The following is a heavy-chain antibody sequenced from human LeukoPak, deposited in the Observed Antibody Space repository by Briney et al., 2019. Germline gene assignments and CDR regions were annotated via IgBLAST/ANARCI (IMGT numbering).Heavy chain of an antibody. CDR1: GFTFSSYS. J-gene: IGHJ4*02. CDR2: ISSSSSTI. D-gene: IGHD1-1*01. CDR3: ARERELERPCFDY. Sequence: PGGSLRLSCAASGFTFSSYSMNWVRQAPGKGLEWVSYISSSSSTIYYADSVKGRFTISRDNAKNSLYLQMNSLRAEDTAVYYCARERELERPCFDYWGQGTLVTVSS. V-gene: IGHV3-48*01.